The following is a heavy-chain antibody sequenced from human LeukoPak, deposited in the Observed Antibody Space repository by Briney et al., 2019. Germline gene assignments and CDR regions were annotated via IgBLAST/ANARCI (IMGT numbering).Heavy chain of an antibody. J-gene: IGHJ4*02. D-gene: IGHD4-23*01. Sequence: GGSLRLSCAASRFNVNNYWMHWVRQAPGKGLVWVSRINEDGRVTSYAGSVRGRFTISRDSVENTLHLQMNSLRAEVTAVYYCVKVVGGNSDYWGQGTLVTVSS. CDR2: INEDGRVT. V-gene: IGHV3-74*01. CDR1: RFNVNNYW. CDR3: VKVVGGNSDY.